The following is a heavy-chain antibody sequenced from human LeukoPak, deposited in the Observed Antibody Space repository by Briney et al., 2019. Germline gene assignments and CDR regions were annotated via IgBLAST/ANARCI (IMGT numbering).Heavy chain of an antibody. CDR3: VRLTAYSGHVLMGFEY. J-gene: IGHJ4*02. D-gene: IGHD5-12*01. CDR1: GYTFSNYG. CDR2: ISAYSGKT. V-gene: IGHV1-18*01. Sequence: ASVKVSCKASGYTFSNYGITWVRQAPGQGLEWMGWISAYSGKTNSAQKLQGRVTLTTDTSTSTAYMELRSLRSDDTAMYYCVRLTAYSGHVLMGFEYWGQGTLVTVSS.